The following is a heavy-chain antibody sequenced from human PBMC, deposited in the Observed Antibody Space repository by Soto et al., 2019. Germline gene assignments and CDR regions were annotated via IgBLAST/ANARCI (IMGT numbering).Heavy chain of an antibody. J-gene: IGHJ3*02. Sequence: QQQLQESGPGLVKPSETLSLTCTVSRGSSRSSSYYWGWIRQPPGKGLEWIASIHYSGSTHYKPSLKSRVTISVDTPKNQVSLRLRSVTAADTAVYYCARHRIHPSRPGDAFDIWGQGTMVTVSS. V-gene: IGHV4-39*01. CDR1: RGSSRSSSYY. CDR2: IHYSGST. D-gene: IGHD6-25*01. CDR3: ARHRIHPSRPGDAFDI.